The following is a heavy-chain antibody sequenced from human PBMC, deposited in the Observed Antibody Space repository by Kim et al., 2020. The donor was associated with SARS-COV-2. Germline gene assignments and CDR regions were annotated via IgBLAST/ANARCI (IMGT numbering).Heavy chain of an antibody. V-gene: IGHV3-21*01. CDR3: ARERGMYSSSPEFDY. J-gene: IGHJ4*02. CDR1: GFTFSSYS. CDR2: ISSSSSYI. D-gene: IGHD6-6*01. Sequence: GGSLRLSCAASGFTFSSYSMNWVRQAPGKGLEWVSSISSSSSYIYYADSVKGRFTISRDNAKNSLYLQMNSLRAEDTAVYYCARERGMYSSSPEFDYWGQGTLVTVSS.